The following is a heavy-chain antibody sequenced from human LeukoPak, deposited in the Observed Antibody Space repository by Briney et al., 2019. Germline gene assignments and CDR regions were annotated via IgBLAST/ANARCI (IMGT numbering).Heavy chain of an antibody. J-gene: IGHJ5*02. V-gene: IGHV1-2*02. CDR1: GYTFTGYY. Sequence: ASVKVSCKASGYTFTGYYMHWVRQAPGQGLEWMGWINPNSGSTNYAQKFQGRVTMTRDTSISTAYMELSRLRSDDTAVYYCARSPPGIAARVGWFDPWGQGTLVTVSS. CDR3: ARSPPGIAARVGWFDP. D-gene: IGHD6-6*01. CDR2: INPNSGST.